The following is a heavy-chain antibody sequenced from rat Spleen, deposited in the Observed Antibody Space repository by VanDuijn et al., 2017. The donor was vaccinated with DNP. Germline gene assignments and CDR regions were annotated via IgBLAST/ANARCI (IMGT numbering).Heavy chain of an antibody. CDR3: ARMYTTDYYWYFDF. CDR1: GFTFNNYW. CDR2: ITNTGGST. J-gene: IGHJ1*01. Sequence: EVQLVESGGGLVQPGGSLRLSCVVSGFTFNNYWMTWIRQAPGKGLEWISSITNTGGSTYYLDSVRGRFTVSRDNAESTLYLQMNSLRSEDTATYYCARMYTTDYYWYFDFWGPGTMV. D-gene: IGHD1-6*01. V-gene: IGHV5-31*01.